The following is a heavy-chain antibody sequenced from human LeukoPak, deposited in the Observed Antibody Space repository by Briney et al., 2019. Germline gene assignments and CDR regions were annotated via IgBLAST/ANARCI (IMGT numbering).Heavy chain of an antibody. Sequence: PGGSLRLSCEASGFTFSSYEMNWVRQAPGQGLEWVSYISGSGGNIYYAEYVKGRFTISRDKAKNSLYLQMNSLRAEDTAVYYCARLAEAYYDFWRGYSYYFDYWGQGTLVTVSS. CDR3: ARLAEAYYDFWRGYSYYFDY. CDR2: ISGSGGNI. D-gene: IGHD3-3*01. J-gene: IGHJ4*02. CDR1: GFTFSSYE. V-gene: IGHV3-48*03.